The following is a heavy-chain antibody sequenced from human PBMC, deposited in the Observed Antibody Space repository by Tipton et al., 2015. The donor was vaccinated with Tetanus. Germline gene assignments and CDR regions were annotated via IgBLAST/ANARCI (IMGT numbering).Heavy chain of an antibody. V-gene: IGHV4-34*01. J-gene: IGHJ5*02. CDR3: ASLPKHWLAPRGAP. CDR2: INHRGGT. D-gene: IGHD6-19*01. CDR1: GGYFSGNY. Sequence: TLSLTCGVSGGYFSGNYWSWVRQAPGKGLEWIGEINHRGGTMYNPSLKSRVTISGDTSKNQFSLNLTSVTAADTAVYCCASLPKHWLAPRGAPWGQGTLVTVSS.